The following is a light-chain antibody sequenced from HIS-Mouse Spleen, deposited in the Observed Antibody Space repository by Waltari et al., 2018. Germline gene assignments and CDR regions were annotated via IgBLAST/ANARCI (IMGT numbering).Light chain of an antibody. CDR2: DLS. CDR3: CSYAGSYTYV. Sequence: QSALTQPRSVSGSPGQSVTISCPGTSSDVGGYNPVSWYQQHPGKAPKPMIYDLSKRPSGVPDRFSGSKSGNTASLTISGLQAEDEADYYCCSYAGSYTYVFGTGTKVTVL. CDR1: SSDVGGYNP. V-gene: IGLV2-11*01. J-gene: IGLJ1*01.